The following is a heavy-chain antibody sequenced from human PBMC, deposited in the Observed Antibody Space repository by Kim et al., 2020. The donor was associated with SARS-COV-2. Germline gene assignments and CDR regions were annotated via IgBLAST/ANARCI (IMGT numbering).Heavy chain of an antibody. J-gene: IGHJ4*02. CDR2: ISGSGRTI. D-gene: IGHD2-8*01. V-gene: IGHV3-48*03. CDR1: GFSFSSSQ. Sequence: GGSLRLSCEASGFSFSSSQMNWVRQAPGKGLEWLSYISGSGRTISYADSVKGRFTISRDNAKKTLYLQMHSLRAEDTAVYYCARRNGVYVGSRAFDCCGQGTLVTVSP. CDR3: ARRNGVYVGSRAFDC.